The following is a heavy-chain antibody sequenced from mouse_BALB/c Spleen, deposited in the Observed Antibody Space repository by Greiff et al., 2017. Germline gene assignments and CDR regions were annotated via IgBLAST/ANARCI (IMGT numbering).Heavy chain of an antibody. V-gene: IGHV5-6-3*01. Sequence: EVKLMESGGGLVQPGGSLKLSCAASGFTFSSYGMSWVRQTPDKRLELVATINSNGGSTYYPDSVKGRFTISRDNAKNTLYLQMSSLKSEDTAMYYRAREGGLRRWFAYWGQGTLVTVSA. D-gene: IGHD2-4*01. CDR2: INSNGGST. CDR1: GFTFSSYG. J-gene: IGHJ3*01. CDR3: AREGGLRRWFAY.